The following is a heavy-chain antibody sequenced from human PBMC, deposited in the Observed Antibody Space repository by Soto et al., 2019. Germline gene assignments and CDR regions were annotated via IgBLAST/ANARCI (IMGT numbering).Heavy chain of an antibody. CDR2: ISGSGNSP. D-gene: IGHD6-19*01. CDR1: GFTFSSYA. CDR3: AKRFGSTGWSESDY. V-gene: IGHV3-23*01. Sequence: EVQLLESGGGLVQPGGSLRLSCAASGFTFSSYAMSWVRQAPGKGLEWVSAISGSGNSPYYADSVKGRFTFSRDNSKNTVDLQMSSLKAEDTAVYDCAKRFGSTGWSESDYWGQGTLVTVSS. J-gene: IGHJ4*02.